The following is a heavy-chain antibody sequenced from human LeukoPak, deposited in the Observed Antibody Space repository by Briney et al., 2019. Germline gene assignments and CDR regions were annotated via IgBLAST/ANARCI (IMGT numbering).Heavy chain of an antibody. Sequence: GGSLRLSCAASGFTFSSYGMHWVRQAPGKGLEWVAFIRYDGSNKYYADSVKGRFTISRDNSKNTLYLQMNSLRAEDTAVYYCAKAAARGALYYYYYMDVWGKGTTVTVSS. V-gene: IGHV3-30*02. J-gene: IGHJ6*03. CDR1: GFTFSSYG. D-gene: IGHD2-15*01. CDR3: AKAAARGALYYYYYMDV. CDR2: IRYDGSNK.